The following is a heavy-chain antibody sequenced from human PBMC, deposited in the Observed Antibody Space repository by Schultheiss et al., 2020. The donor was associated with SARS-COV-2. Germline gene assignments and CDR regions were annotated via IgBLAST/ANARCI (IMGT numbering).Heavy chain of an antibody. V-gene: IGHV3-30*03. CDR2: ISYDGSNK. CDR1: GFTFSSYG. D-gene: IGHD2-15*01. Sequence: GGSLRLSCAASGFTFSSYGMHWVRQAPGKGLEWVAVISYDGSNKYYADSVKGRFTISRDNSKNTLYLQMNSLRAGDTAIYYCARGYCSGGSCQRGYWGQGTLVTVSS. J-gene: IGHJ4*02. CDR3: ARGYCSGGSCQRGY.